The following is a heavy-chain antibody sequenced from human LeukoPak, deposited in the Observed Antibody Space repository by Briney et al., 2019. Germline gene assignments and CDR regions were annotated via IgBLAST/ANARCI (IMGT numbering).Heavy chain of an antibody. J-gene: IGHJ4*02. CDR2: IYHSGST. CDR3: ARGGVYSSERTFDY. D-gene: IGHD4-11*01. V-gene: IGHV4-30-2*01. Sequence: PSQTLSLTCTVSGGSISSGGYYWSWIRQPPGKGLEWIGYIYHSGSTYYNPSLKSRVTISVDRSKNQFSLKLSSVTAADTAVYYCARGGVYSSERTFDYWGQGTLVTVSS. CDR1: GGSISSGGYY.